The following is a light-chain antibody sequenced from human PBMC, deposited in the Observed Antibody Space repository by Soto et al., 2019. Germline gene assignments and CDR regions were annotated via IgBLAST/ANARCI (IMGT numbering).Light chain of an antibody. CDR3: QQYGNSPLT. CDR1: QSVSSSY. V-gene: IGKV3-20*01. CDR2: DAS. Sequence: ESVLTQSPGTLSLSPGERATLSCRASQSVSSSYLAWYQQKPGQAPSLLIYDASSRATGIPDRFSGSGSGTDFTLTISRLEPEDFAVYYCQQYGNSPLTFGGGTKVDIK. J-gene: IGKJ4*01.